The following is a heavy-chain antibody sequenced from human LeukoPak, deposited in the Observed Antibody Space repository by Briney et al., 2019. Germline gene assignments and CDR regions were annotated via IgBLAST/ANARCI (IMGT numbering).Heavy chain of an antibody. J-gene: IGHJ4*02. CDR2: IYYSGST. V-gene: IGHV4-59*01. CDR1: GGSISSYY. CDR3: ASTSYYYDSSGLFDY. Sequence: SETLSLTCTVSGGSISSYYWSWIRQPPGKGLEWIGYIYYSGSTNYNPSLKSRVTISVDTSKNQFSLKLSSVTAADTAVYYCASTSYYYDSSGLFDYWGQGTLVTVSS. D-gene: IGHD3-22*01.